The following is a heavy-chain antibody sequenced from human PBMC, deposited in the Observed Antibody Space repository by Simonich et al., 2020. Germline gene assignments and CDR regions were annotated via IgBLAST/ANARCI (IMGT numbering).Heavy chain of an antibody. Sequence: QVQLVQSGAEVKKPGASVKVSCKASGYTFTGYYMHWVRQAPGQGLEWMGWINPNSGGTNYAQKFQGRVTMTSDTSISTAYMELSRLRSDDTAVYYCARSSDLLNWNDGPYYWGQGTLVTVSS. V-gene: IGHV1-2*02. CDR3: ARSSDLLNWNDGPYY. CDR2: INPNSGGT. D-gene: IGHD1-1*01. J-gene: IGHJ4*02. CDR1: GYTFTGYY.